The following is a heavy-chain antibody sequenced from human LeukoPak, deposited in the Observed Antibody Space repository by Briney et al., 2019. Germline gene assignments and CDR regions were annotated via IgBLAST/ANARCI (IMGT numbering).Heavy chain of an antibody. CDR1: GYTFTSYG. Sequence: ASVKVSCKASGYTFTSYGISWVRRAPGQGLEWMGWISAYNGNTNYAQKLQGRVTMTTDTSTSTAYMGLRSLRSDDTAVYYCARDVHDIAARAGAGYYYYMDVWGKGTTVTVSS. CDR3: ARDVHDIAARAGAGYYYYMDV. D-gene: IGHD6-6*01. CDR2: ISAYNGNT. J-gene: IGHJ6*03. V-gene: IGHV1-18*01.